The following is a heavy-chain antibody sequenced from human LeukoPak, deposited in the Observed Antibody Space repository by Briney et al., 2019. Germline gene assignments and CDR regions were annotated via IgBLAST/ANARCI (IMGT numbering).Heavy chain of an antibody. CDR3: ARGRNWNDGWFDP. J-gene: IGHJ5*02. V-gene: IGHV4-34*01. CDR1: GGSFSGYY. D-gene: IGHD1-1*01. CDR2: INHSGST. Sequence: PSETLSLTCDVYGGSFSGYYWSWIRQPPGKGLEWIGEINHSGSTNYNPSLKSRVTISVDTSKNQFSLKLSSVTAADTAVYYCARGRNWNDGWFDPWGQGTLVTVSS.